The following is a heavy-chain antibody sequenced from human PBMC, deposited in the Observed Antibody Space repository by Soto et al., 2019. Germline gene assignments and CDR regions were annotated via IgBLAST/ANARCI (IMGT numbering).Heavy chain of an antibody. Sequence: PGGSLRLSCLASGFTFSDFAMTWVRHVPGRGLEWVASLDGAGGSTYYAESVRGRFSISRDNSQNTLFLQMKRMTVDDTAIYYCAAPRDEYGSGVSWLTHGMDIWGQGNTVTVSS. D-gene: IGHD3-10*01. CDR1: GFTFSDFA. J-gene: IGHJ6*02. CDR2: LDGAGGST. V-gene: IGHV3-23*01. CDR3: AAPRDEYGSGVSWLTHGMDI.